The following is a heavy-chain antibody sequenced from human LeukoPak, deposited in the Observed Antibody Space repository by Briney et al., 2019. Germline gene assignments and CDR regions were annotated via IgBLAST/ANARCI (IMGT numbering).Heavy chain of an antibody. CDR1: GFTASINY. D-gene: IGHD1-26*01. V-gene: IGHV3-66*01. CDR2: IYSGGST. CDR3: ARGSVTMGAS. Sequence: GGSLRLSCAASGFTASINYMSWVRQAPGRGLEWVSVIYSGGSTYYADSVKGRFTISRDNSKNTLFLQMNSLRAGDTAVYYCARGSVTMGASWGEGTLVTVSS. J-gene: IGHJ5*02.